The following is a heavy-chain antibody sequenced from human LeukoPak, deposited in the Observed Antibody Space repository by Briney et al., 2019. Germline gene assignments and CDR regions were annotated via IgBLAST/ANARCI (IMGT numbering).Heavy chain of an antibody. D-gene: IGHD2-15*01. J-gene: IGHJ6*02. CDR3: ARVVIADFSSCSGGRCYYFYGMDV. Sequence: PGGSLRLSCGASGLTFSACWMSWVRQAPGKGLEWVANIRQDGSEKYYVDSVRGRFTISRDNAKNSLYLQMNGLRAEDTAVYFCARVVIADFSSCSGGRCYYFYGMDVWGQGTTVTVSS. CDR2: IRQDGSEK. CDR1: GLTFSACW. V-gene: IGHV3-7*03.